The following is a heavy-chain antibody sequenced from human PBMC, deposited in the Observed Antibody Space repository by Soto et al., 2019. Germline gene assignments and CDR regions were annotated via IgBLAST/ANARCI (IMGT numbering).Heavy chain of an antibody. CDR1: GGSISSSSYY. Sequence: SETLSLTCTVSGGSISSSSYYWGWIRQPPGKGLEWIGSIYYSGSTYYNPSLKSRVTISVDTSKNQFSLKLSSVTAADTAVYYCAIVPAPSNWFDPWGQGTLVTGSS. CDR3: AIVPAPSNWFDP. J-gene: IGHJ5*02. CDR2: IYYSGST. D-gene: IGHD2-2*01. V-gene: IGHV4-39*01.